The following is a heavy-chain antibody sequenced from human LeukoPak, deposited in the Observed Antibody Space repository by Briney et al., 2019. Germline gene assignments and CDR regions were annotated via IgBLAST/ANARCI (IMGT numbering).Heavy chain of an antibody. CDR3: AKDYALFVYRYFFDY. D-gene: IGHD3-16*01. J-gene: IGHJ4*02. Sequence: PGGSLRLSCAASGFTFSSYAMHWVRQAPGKGPEWVAFIRNDGSNKYYVDYVKGRFTISRDNYKNTLYLQMNSLRAEDTAVYYCAKDYALFVYRYFFDYWGQGTLVTVSS. CDR1: GFTFSSYA. V-gene: IGHV3-30*02. CDR2: IRNDGSNK.